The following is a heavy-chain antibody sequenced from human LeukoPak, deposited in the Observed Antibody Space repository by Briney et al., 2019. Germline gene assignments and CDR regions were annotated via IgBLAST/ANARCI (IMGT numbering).Heavy chain of an antibody. CDR3: ARVTYYDFWSGLSKQYYYYYYMDV. J-gene: IGHJ6*03. Sequence: SETLSLTCTVSGGSTSSYYWSWIRQPPGKGLEWIGYIYYSGSTNYNPSLKSRVTISVDTSKNQFSLKLSSVTAADTAVYYCARVTYYDFWSGLSKQYYYYYYMDVWGKGTTVTVSS. CDR2: IYYSGST. CDR1: GGSTSSYY. V-gene: IGHV4-59*01. D-gene: IGHD3-3*01.